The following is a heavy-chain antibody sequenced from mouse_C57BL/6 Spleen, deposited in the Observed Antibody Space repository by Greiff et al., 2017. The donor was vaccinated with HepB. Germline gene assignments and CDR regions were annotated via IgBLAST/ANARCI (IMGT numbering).Heavy chain of an antibody. CDR2: ISDGGSYT. CDR1: GFTFSSYA. V-gene: IGHV5-4*01. CDR3: ARVGVATRYFDV. J-gene: IGHJ1*03. Sequence: EVHLVESGGGLVKPGGSLKLSCAASGFTFSSYAMSWVRQTPEKRLEWVATISDGGSYTYYPDNVKGRFTISRDNATNNLYLQMSHLKSEDTAMYYCARVGVATRYFDVWGTGTTVTVSS. D-gene: IGHD1-1*01.